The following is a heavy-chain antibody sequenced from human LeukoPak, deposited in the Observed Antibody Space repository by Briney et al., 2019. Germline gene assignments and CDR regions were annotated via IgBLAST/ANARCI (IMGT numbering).Heavy chain of an antibody. D-gene: IGHD6-19*01. V-gene: IGHV1-2*02. Sequence: AASVKVSCKASGYTFTGYYMHWVRQAPGQGLEWMGWINPNSGGTNYAQKFQGRVTITADESTSTAYMELSSLRSEDTAVYYCARDPPPSSVAGPPTGDYWGQGTLVTVSS. CDR1: GYTFTGYY. J-gene: IGHJ4*02. CDR3: ARDPPPSSVAGPPTGDY. CDR2: INPNSGGT.